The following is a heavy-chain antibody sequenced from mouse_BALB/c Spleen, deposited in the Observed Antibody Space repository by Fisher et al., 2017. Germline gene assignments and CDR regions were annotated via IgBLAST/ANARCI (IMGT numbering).Heavy chain of an antibody. J-gene: IGHJ2*01. V-gene: IGHV1S132*01. D-gene: IGHD1-1*01. CDR3: ARNTYGSSFDY. Sequence: DKFKGKATLTIDTSSSTAYMQLSSLTSEDSAVYFCARNTYGSSFDYWGQGTTLTVSS.